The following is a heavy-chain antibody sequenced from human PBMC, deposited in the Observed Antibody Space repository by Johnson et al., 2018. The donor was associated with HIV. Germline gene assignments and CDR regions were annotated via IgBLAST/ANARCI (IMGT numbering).Heavy chain of an antibody. Sequence: VQLVESGGGLVQPGRSLRLSCAASGFTFDDYAMHWVRQAPGKGLEWVSGISWNSGSIGYADSVKGRFTISRDNAKNSLYLQMNSRRAEDTAVYYCARAGEWGPTDDAFDIWGQGTMVTVSS. D-gene: IGHD3-10*01. CDR1: GFTFDDYA. V-gene: IGHV3-9*01. CDR3: ARAGEWGPTDDAFDI. CDR2: ISWNSGSI. J-gene: IGHJ3*02.